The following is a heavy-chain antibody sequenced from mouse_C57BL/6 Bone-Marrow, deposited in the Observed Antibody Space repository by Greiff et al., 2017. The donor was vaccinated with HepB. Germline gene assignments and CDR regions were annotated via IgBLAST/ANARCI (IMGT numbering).Heavy chain of an antibody. Sequence: EVKLVESGGGLVQPKGSLKLSCAASGFSFNTYAMNWVRQAPGKGLEWVARIRSKSNNYATYYADSVKDRFTISRDDSESMLYLQMNNLKTEDTAMYYCVANWGSPYWYFDVWGTGTTVTVSS. D-gene: IGHD4-1*01. CDR3: VANWGSPYWYFDV. CDR1: GFSFNTYA. V-gene: IGHV10-1*01. J-gene: IGHJ1*03. CDR2: IRSKSNNYAT.